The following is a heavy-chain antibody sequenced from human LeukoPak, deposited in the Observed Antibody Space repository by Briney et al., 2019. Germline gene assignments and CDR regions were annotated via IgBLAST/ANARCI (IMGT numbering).Heavy chain of an antibody. Sequence: QPGGSLRLSCAASGFTFDDYGMSWVRQAPGKGLEWVANIRQDGSEKYYVDSVTGRFTISRDNAKNSLYLQMNSLRAEDTAVYYCARDNYRRFDYWGQGTLVTVSS. J-gene: IGHJ4*02. CDR3: ARDNYRRFDY. D-gene: IGHD4-11*01. CDR1: GFTFDDYG. CDR2: IRQDGSEK. V-gene: IGHV3-7*01.